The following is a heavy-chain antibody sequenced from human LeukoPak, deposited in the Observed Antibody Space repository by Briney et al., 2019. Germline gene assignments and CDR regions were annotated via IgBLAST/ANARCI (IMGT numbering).Heavy chain of an antibody. Sequence: PSQTLSLTCTVSGGSISSGDYYWSWIRQPPGKGLEWIGYIYYSGSTYYNPSLKSRVTISVDTSKNQFSLKLSSVTAADTAVYYCATPTYYYDSSGYYTNWFDPWGQGTLVTVSS. V-gene: IGHV4-30-4*08. CDR2: IYYSGST. D-gene: IGHD3-22*01. J-gene: IGHJ5*02. CDR1: GGSISSGDYY. CDR3: ATPTYYYDSSGYYTNWFDP.